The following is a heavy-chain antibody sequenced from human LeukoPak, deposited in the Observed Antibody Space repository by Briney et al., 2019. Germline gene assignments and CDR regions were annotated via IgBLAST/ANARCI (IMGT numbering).Heavy chain of an antibody. CDR3: AKIAETSGTYGQGFDY. J-gene: IGHJ4*02. D-gene: IGHD1-26*01. V-gene: IGHV3-23*01. CDR1: GYTFTTYG. Sequence: PGGTLRLSCVGSGYTFTTYGMSWVRQAPGKGLEWVSGLDNNGDNTYYADSVKGRFTISRDNPKNTLYLQMNSLRVEDTAVYYCAKIAETSGTYGQGFDYWGQGTLVTVSS. CDR2: LDNNGDNT.